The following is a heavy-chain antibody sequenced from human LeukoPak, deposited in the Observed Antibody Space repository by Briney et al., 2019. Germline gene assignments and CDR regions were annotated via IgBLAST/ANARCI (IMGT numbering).Heavy chain of an antibody. Sequence: ASVKVSCKAFGYTFTSYGISWVRQAPGQGLEWMGWISAYNGNTNYAQKFQGRVTITTDESTSTAYMELSSLRSEDTAVYYCASGTISYAFDIWGQGTMVTVSS. D-gene: IGHD3-10*01. CDR3: ASGTISYAFDI. CDR1: GYTFTSYG. V-gene: IGHV1-18*01. J-gene: IGHJ3*02. CDR2: ISAYNGNT.